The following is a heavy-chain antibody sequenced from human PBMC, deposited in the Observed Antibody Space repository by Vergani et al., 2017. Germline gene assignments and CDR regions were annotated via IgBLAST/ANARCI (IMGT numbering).Heavy chain of an antibody. J-gene: IGHJ6*02. Sequence: QVQLQESGPGLVKPSQTLSLTCTVSGGPISSGGYYWSWIRQHPGKGLEWIGYLYYSGSTNYNPSLKSRVTISVDTAKNQFSLKLSSVTAADTAVYYCARVDGEDGMDVWGQGTTVTVSS. D-gene: IGHD2-2*03. V-gene: IGHV4-31*03. CDR1: GGPISSGGYY. CDR2: LYYSGST. CDR3: ARVDGEDGMDV.